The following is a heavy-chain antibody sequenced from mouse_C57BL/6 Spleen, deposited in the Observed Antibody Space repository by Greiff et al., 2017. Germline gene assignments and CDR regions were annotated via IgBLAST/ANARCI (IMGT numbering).Heavy chain of an antibody. CDR2: INPNNGGT. D-gene: IGHD2-3*01. Sequence: VQLQQSGPELVKPGASVKMSCKASGYTFTDYNMHWVKQSHGKSLVWIGYINPNNGGTSYNQKFKGKATLTVNKSSSPAYMELRSLTSEDSAVYYCAIYDGYYVAWFAYWGQGTLVTVSA. CDR1: GYTFTDYN. J-gene: IGHJ3*01. CDR3: AIYDGYYVAWFAY. V-gene: IGHV1-22*01.